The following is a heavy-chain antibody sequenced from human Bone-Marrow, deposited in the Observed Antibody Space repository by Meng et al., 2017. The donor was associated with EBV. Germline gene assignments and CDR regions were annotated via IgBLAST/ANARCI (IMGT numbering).Heavy chain of an antibody. J-gene: IGHJ4*02. Sequence: QVQLVHSGAEVKKPGSSVRVSCKASGGTLSNFAINWVRQAPGEGLEWMGGIIPVLGATNYADNFQGRMKIIADESTNTAYMELSKLTPADTALYYCARDNGDTMTNPYFDYWGQGTLVTVSS. D-gene: IGHD2-21*01. CDR2: IIPVLGAT. CDR3: ARDNGDTMTNPYFDY. V-gene: IGHV1-69*01. CDR1: GGTLSNFA.